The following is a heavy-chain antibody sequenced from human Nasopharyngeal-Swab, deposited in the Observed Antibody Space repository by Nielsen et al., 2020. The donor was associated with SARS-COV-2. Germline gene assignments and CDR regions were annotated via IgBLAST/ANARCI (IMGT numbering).Heavy chain of an antibody. CDR2: ISTSSSYL. CDR1: GFTLSSNS. Sequence: GGSLRLSCAASGFTLSSNSMNWVRQAPGKGLGWVSSISTSSSYLYYTDSVKGRFTISRDNPKNSLYLQMNSLRAEDTAIYYCVKDLAYDEVSWGQGTLVTVSS. CDR3: VKDLAYDEVS. V-gene: IGHV3-21*04. J-gene: IGHJ5*02. D-gene: IGHD5-12*01.